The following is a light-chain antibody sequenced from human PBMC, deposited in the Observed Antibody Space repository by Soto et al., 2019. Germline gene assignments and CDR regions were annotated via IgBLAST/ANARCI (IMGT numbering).Light chain of an antibody. V-gene: IGLV3-21*02. J-gene: IGLJ2*01. Sequence: SYELTQPPSVSVAPGQTARITCGGNNIGRKRVHWYQQKPGQAPVLVVYDDSDRPSGIPERFAGANSGNTATLTISRGEAGDEADYYCQVWDSSSDHVVFGGGTKLTVL. CDR2: DDS. CDR3: QVWDSSSDHVV. CDR1: NIGRKR.